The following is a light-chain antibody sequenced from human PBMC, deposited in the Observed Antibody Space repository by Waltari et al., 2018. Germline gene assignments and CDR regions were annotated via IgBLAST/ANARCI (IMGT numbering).Light chain of an antibody. CDR3: QQYNDWLTWT. CDR2: DAS. V-gene: IGKV3-15*01. J-gene: IGKJ1*01. CDR1: QSISSN. Sequence: EIVLTQSPATLPVSPGERATLSCRASQSISSNLTWYQQKPGQAPRLLIYDASTRATGIPARFSGSGSGTEFTLTISSLQSEDFAVYYCQQYNDWLTWTFGQGAKVEIK.